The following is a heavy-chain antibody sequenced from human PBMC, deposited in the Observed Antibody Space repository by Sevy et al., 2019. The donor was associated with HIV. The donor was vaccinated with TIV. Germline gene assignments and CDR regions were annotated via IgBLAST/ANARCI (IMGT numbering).Heavy chain of an antibody. CDR3: AREGYCSSTSCYGFVY. CDR2: ISSSSSYI. Sequence: GGSLRLSCAASGFTFSSYSMNWVRQAPGKGLEWVSSISSSSSYIYYADSVKGRFTISRDNSKNTLYLQMNSLRAEDTAVYYCAREGYCSSTSCYGFVYWGQGTLVTVSS. CDR1: GFTFSSYS. J-gene: IGHJ4*02. D-gene: IGHD2-2*01. V-gene: IGHV3-21*01.